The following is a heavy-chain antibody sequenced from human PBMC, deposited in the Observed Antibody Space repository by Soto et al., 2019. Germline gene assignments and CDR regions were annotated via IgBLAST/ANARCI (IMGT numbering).Heavy chain of an antibody. CDR2: ISWNSGSI. CDR3: AKDRIGALGFDL. J-gene: IGHJ5*02. V-gene: IGHV3-9*01. CDR1: GFTFDDYA. D-gene: IGHD6-6*01. Sequence: GGSLRLSCAASGFTFDDYAMHWVRQAPGKGLEWVSGISWNSGSIGYADSVKGRFTISRDNSKNTLYLQMNSLRAEDTAVYYCAKDRIGALGFDLWGQGNLVTVSS.